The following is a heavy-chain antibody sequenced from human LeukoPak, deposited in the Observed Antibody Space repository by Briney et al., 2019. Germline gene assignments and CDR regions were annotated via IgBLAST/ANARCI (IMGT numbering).Heavy chain of an antibody. J-gene: IGHJ4*02. CDR3: ARDPGGPSYDSSGYYLDY. CDR2: IYSGGST. CDR1: GFTVSSNY. V-gene: IGHV3-66*01. Sequence: GGSLRLSCAASGFTVSSNYMSWVRQAPGKGLEWVSVIYSGGSTYYADSVKGRFTISRDNSKNTLYLQMNSLRAEDTAVYYCARDPGGPSYDSSGYYLDYWGQGTLVTVSS. D-gene: IGHD3-22*01.